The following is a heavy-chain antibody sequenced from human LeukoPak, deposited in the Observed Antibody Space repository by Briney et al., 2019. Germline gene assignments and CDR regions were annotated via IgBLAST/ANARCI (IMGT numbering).Heavy chain of an antibody. V-gene: IGHV3-49*03. J-gene: IGHJ3*02. D-gene: IGHD2-15*01. CDR1: GFTFGDYA. Sequence: PGGSLRLSCTASGFTFGDYAMSWFRQAPGKGLEWVGFIRSKAYGGTTEYAASVKGRFTISRDDSKSIAYLQINSLKTEDTAVYYCTRVGVVVEAQAFDIWGQGTMVTVSS. CDR2: IRSKAYGGTT. CDR3: TRVGVVVEAQAFDI.